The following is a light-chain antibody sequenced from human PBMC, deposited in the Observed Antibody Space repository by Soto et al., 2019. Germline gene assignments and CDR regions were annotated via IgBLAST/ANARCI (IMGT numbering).Light chain of an antibody. CDR1: QSVTHNH. J-gene: IGKJ2*01. CDR3: QQYAGSPYT. Sequence: EIVVTQSPGTLSLSPGERATLSCRASQSVTHNHLAWYQQKPGQAPRLVIYVATGRATGIPDRFSGSGSGTDFTLTINRLEPEDFAVYYCQQYAGSPYTFGRGTKLEI. V-gene: IGKV3-20*01. CDR2: VAT.